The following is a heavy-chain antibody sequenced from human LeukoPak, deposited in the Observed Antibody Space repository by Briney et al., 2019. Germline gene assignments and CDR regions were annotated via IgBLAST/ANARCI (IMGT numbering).Heavy chain of an antibody. D-gene: IGHD3-9*01. J-gene: IGHJ4*02. CDR2: IYYSGST. Sequence: SETLSLTCTVSGGSISSSSYYWGWIRQPPGKGLEWIGSIYYSGSTYYNPSLKSRVTISVDTSKNQFSLKLSSVTAADTAVYYCARHMWRHDILTGYYPTNFDYWGQGTLVTVSS. CDR1: GGSISSSSYY. CDR3: ARHMWRHDILTGYYPTNFDY. V-gene: IGHV4-39*01.